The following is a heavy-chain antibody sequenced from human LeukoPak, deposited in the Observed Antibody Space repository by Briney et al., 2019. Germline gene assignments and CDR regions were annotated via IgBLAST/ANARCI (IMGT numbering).Heavy chain of an antibody. D-gene: IGHD1-1*01. V-gene: IGHV3-23*01. CDR2: ISSAGGTT. CDR1: GFTFSRHD. CDR3: AKVGTGREFEY. Sequence: GGSLRLSCAASGFTFSRHDMRWVRQAPGKGLEWVSSISSAGGTTDYADSVKGRFTISRDNYKNTLYLQMNSLRAEDTAVYYCAKVGTGREFEYWGQGTLVTVSS. J-gene: IGHJ4*02.